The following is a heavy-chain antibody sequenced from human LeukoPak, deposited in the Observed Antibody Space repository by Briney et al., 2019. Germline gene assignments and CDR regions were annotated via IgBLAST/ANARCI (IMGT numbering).Heavy chain of an antibody. CDR3: ARVDPSPYYDFLLWFDP. CDR1: GFTFSSYW. V-gene: IGHV3-74*01. Sequence: PGGSLRLSCAGSGFTFSSYWMHWVRQAPGKGLLWVSRINSDGSSTSYADSVKGRFTISRDNAKNTLYLQMNSLRAEDTAVYYCARVDPSPYYDFLLWFDPWGQGTLVTVSS. D-gene: IGHD3-3*01. J-gene: IGHJ5*02. CDR2: INSDGSST.